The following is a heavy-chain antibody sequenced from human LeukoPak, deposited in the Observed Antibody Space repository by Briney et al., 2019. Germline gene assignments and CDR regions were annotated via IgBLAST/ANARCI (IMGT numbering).Heavy chain of an antibody. Sequence: SETLPLTCIVSAGSLSFSYWSWIGSPAGRELEWMGRIYSSGSTNYNPSLKSRVTMSVDTSKNQFSLKLTSVTAADTAVYYCARVELATIDHFDYWGQGILVTVSS. V-gene: IGHV4-4*07. CDR2: IYSSGST. D-gene: IGHD5-24*01. CDR3: ARVELATIDHFDY. J-gene: IGHJ4*02. CDR1: AGSLSFSY.